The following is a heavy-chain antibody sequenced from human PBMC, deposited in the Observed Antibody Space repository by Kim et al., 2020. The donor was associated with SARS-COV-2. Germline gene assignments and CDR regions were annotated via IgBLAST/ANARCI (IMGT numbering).Heavy chain of an antibody. CDR1: GGSISSYY. V-gene: IGHV4-59*13. CDR2: IYYSGST. CDR3: ARGHTYGIWTGYSLAPFDY. D-gene: IGHD3-9*01. J-gene: IGHJ4*02. Sequence: SETLSRTCTVSGGSISSYYWSWIRQPPGKGLEWIGYIYYSGSTNYNPSLKSRVTISVDTSKNQFSLKLSSVTAADTAVYYCARGHTYGIWTGYSLAPFDYWGQGTLVTVSS.